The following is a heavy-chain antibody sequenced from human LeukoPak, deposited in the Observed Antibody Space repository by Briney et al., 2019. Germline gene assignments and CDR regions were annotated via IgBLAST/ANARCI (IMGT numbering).Heavy chain of an antibody. CDR3: ARGGDHTGSYSPSDY. Sequence: PSETLSLTCTVSGVSVSSGSYYWSWIRQPPGKGLEWIGYIYYSGSTNYNPSLKSRVTISVDTSKNQFSLKLSSVTAADTAVYYCARGGDHTGSYSPSDYWGQGTLVTVSS. CDR2: IYYSGST. D-gene: IGHD1-26*01. J-gene: IGHJ4*02. V-gene: IGHV4-61*01. CDR1: GVSVSSGSYY.